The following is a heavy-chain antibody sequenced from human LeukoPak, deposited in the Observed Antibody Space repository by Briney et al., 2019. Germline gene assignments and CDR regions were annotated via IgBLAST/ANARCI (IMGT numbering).Heavy chain of an antibody. V-gene: IGHV1-2*06. CDR3: ARAGSYSYYFDY. D-gene: IGHD1-26*01. CDR2: INPNSGDT. J-gene: IGHJ4*02. Sequence: ASVKVSCKASGYTFTGYHMHWVRQAPGQGLEWMGRINPNSGDTNYAQKFQGRVAMTRDTSISTAYMELSRLRSDDTAVYYCARAGSYSYYFDYWGQGTLVTVSS. CDR1: GYTFTGYH.